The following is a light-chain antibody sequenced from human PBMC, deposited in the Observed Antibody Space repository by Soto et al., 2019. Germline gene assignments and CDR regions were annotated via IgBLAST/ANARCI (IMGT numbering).Light chain of an antibody. J-gene: IGLJ2*01. V-gene: IGLV1-40*01. CDR3: QSYDSSLSCVI. CDR1: SSNIGAGYH. CDR2: GNS. Sequence: QSVLTQPPSVSGAPGQRVTISCTGRSSNIGAGYHVHWYQQLPGTAPKLLIYGNSNRPSGVPDRFSGSKSGTSASLAITGLQAEDEADYFCQSYDSSLSCVIFGGGTKLTVL.